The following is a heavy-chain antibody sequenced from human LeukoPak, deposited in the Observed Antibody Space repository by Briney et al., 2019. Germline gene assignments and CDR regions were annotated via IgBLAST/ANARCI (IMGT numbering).Heavy chain of an antibody. Sequence: SETLSLTCTVSGGTISSYYWSWLRQPPGKGLEWIGYIYYSGSTNYNPSLKSRVTISVGTSKTQFSLTLSSGTAADTAVYYCARYVWGSYPTFEDYWGQGALVTVSS. CDR2: IYYSGST. D-gene: IGHD3-16*02. CDR1: GGTISSYY. V-gene: IGHV4-59*01. CDR3: ARYVWGSYPTFEDY. J-gene: IGHJ4*02.